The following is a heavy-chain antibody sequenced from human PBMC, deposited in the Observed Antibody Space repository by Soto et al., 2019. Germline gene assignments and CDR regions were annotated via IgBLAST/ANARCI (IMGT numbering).Heavy chain of an antibody. CDR3: AKFRGGGGYPFDY. CDR1: GFAVSSNY. D-gene: IGHD2-15*01. Sequence: EVQLMESGGGLIQPGGSLRLSCAASGFAVSSNYMSWVRQAPGKGLEYVAVIYSGGYTYYADSVEGRFTISRDKSKNTVYLQMNSLRAEDTAVYYCAKFRGGGGYPFDYWGQGTLVTVSS. CDR2: IYSGGYT. J-gene: IGHJ4*02. V-gene: IGHV3-53*01.